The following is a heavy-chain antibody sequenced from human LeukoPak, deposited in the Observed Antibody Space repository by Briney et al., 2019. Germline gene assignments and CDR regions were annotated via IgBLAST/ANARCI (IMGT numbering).Heavy chain of an antibody. J-gene: IGHJ4*02. D-gene: IGHD6-19*01. CDR3: ARDHYVSSGWDFDY. CDR1: GFTFYSYA. Sequence: GGSLRLSCSASGFTFYSYAMHWVRQAPGKGLEWVAVISYDGSNKYYADSVKGRFTISRDNSKNTLYLQMNSLRAEDTAVYYCARDHYVSSGWDFDYWGQGTLVTVSS. V-gene: IGHV3-30-3*01. CDR2: ISYDGSNK.